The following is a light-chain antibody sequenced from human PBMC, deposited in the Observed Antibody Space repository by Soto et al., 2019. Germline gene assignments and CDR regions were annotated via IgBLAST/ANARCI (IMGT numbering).Light chain of an antibody. Sequence: QSVLTQSPSASASLGASVKLTCTLSSGHNTYAIAWHQQQPEKGPRFLMQVNTDGSHHRGDGIPDRFSGSSSGTERYLIISSLQSEDEADYYCQTWGAGIRVFGGGTKLTVL. V-gene: IGLV4-69*01. CDR1: SGHNTYA. CDR2: VNTDGSH. CDR3: QTWGAGIRV. J-gene: IGLJ3*02.